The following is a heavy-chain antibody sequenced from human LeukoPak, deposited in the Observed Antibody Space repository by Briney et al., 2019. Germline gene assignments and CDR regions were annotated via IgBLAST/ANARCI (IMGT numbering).Heavy chain of an antibody. CDR1: GFSLIDYY. D-gene: IGHD3-22*01. J-gene: IGHJ3*02. Sequence: GGPLRLSCAASGFSLIDYYMSWLRQAPGKGLEWISSITGSGGTIYYADSVKGRFTIARDNAKNSLYLQMNSLRAEDTAVYYCARHYYDKSGYYPTGEPFDIWGQGTVVIVSS. CDR3: ARHYYDKSGYYPTGEPFDI. V-gene: IGHV3-11*04. CDR2: ITGSGGTI.